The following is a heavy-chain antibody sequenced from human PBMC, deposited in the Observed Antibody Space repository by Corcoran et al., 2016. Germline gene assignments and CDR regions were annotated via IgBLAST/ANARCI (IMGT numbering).Heavy chain of an antibody. D-gene: IGHD1-26*01. CDR2: IWYDGSDK. V-gene: IGHV3-33*01. J-gene: IGHJ2*01. Sequence: QVQLVESGGGVVQPGRSLRLSCTTSGFTFRNHGMHWVRQAPGKGLEWVAVIWYDGSDKSYSASVKGRFTITRDNSKNTLYLDMSSLTVEDMDIYYCVRDGRSYFLDFWGRGTLVTVSS. CDR3: VRDGRSYFLDF. CDR1: GFTFRNHG.